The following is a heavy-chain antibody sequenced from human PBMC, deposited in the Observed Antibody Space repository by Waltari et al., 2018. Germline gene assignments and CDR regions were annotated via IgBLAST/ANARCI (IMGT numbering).Heavy chain of an antibody. D-gene: IGHD3-10*01. CDR1: GGPFSTYA. V-gene: IGHV1-69*08. Sequence: QVQLVQSGAEVKKPGSSVKVSCQASGGPFSTYAISWVRQAPAQGLEWMGRIIPIFGTANYAQKCQGRVTITADKSTSTAYMELSSLRSEDTAVYYCARLRNYYGSGSQYYFDYWGQGTLVTVSS. CDR3: ARLRNYYGSGSQYYFDY. J-gene: IGHJ4*02. CDR2: IIPIFGTA.